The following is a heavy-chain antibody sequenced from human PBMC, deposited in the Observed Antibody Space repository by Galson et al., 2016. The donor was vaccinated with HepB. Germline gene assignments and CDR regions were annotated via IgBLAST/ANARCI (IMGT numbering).Heavy chain of an antibody. CDR2: ISGYKGCT. CDR1: GYTFTDYG. J-gene: IGHJ6*02. Sequence: ASVKVSCKASGYTFTDYGISWVRQAPGQGLEWMAWISGYKGCTKYAQKVQDRVTLSTDTSTSTAFMELGSLRSYDTAVYYCARDMVRDSSSYYYYYCLDVWSQGTTVTVSS. V-gene: IGHV1-18*01. CDR3: ARDMVRDSSSYYYYYCLDV. D-gene: IGHD6-6*01.